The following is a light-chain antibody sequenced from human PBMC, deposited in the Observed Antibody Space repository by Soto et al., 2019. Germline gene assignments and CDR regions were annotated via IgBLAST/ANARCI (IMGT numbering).Light chain of an antibody. V-gene: IGLV2-14*03. J-gene: IGLJ2*01. CDR1: PSDIGAYNY. CDR2: DVT. Sequence: QSVLTQPASVSGSPGQSITISCSGTPSDIGAYNYVSWYQHLPGKAPEVILYDVTNRPSGVSSRFSGSKSGTTASLTISGLQAEDEANYYCGSYTITSTLMIFGGGTKLTVL. CDR3: GSYTITSTLMI.